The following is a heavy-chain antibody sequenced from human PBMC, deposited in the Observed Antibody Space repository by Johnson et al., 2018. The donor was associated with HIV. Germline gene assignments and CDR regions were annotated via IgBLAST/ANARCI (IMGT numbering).Heavy chain of an antibody. D-gene: IGHD3-10*01. CDR3: SKDLVFYVPRSESYYKVFFAFDI. Sequence: QVQLVESGGGVVQPGRSLRLSCAASGFTFRSYGMHWVRQAPGKGLEWVAVIWYDGLNKYYADSVKGRFTISRDNSKNTLYMQMNSLRPEDTAVYYCSKDLVFYVPRSESYYKVFFAFDIWGQGTMVTVSS. CDR1: GFTFRSYG. V-gene: IGHV3-33*06. CDR2: IWYDGLNK. J-gene: IGHJ3*02.